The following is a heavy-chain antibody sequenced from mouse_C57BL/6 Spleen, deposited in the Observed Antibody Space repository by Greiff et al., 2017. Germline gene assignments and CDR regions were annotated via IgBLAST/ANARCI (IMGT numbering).Heavy chain of an antibody. D-gene: IGHD2-10*02. J-gene: IGHJ4*01. V-gene: IGHV1-64*01. CDR2: IHPNSGST. CDR1: GYTFTSYW. Sequence: QVHVKQPGAELVKPGASVKLSCKASGYTFTSYWMHWVKQRPGQGLEWIGMIHPNSGSTNYNEKFKSKATLTVDKSSSTAYMQLSSLTSEDYAVYYCAYGNYYAMDYWGQGTSVTVSS. CDR3: AYGNYYAMDY.